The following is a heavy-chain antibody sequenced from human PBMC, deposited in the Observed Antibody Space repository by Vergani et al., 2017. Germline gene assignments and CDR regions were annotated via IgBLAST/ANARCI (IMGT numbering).Heavy chain of an antibody. Sequence: QVQMVQSGAEVKKPGASVKVSCKASGYTFTSYGISWVRQAPGQGLEWMGWISAYNGNTNYAQKIQGRVTMTTDTSTSPAYMELRSLRSDDTAVYYCARGGSLDIVVVVAASTDAFDIWGQGTMVTVSS. V-gene: IGHV1-18*01. CDR3: ARGGSLDIVVVVAASTDAFDI. D-gene: IGHD2-15*01. CDR1: GYTFTSYG. CDR2: ISAYNGNT. J-gene: IGHJ3*02.